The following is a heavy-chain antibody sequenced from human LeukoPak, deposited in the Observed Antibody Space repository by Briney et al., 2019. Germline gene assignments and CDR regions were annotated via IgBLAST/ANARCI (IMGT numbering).Heavy chain of an antibody. Sequence: ASVKVSCKASGYTFTGYYMHWVRPAPGQGLEWRGWINPNSGGTNYAQTFQGRVTMTRDTSISTAYMELSRLRSDDTAVYYCARFSRELSFDYWGQGTLVTVSS. CDR2: INPNSGGT. V-gene: IGHV1-2*02. CDR3: ARFSRELSFDY. J-gene: IGHJ4*02. D-gene: IGHD1-26*01. CDR1: GYTFTGYY.